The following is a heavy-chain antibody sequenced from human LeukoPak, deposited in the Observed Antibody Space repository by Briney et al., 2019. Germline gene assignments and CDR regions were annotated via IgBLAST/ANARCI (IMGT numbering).Heavy chain of an antibody. V-gene: IGHV5-51*01. CDR3: ARHEGGGWYIDY. J-gene: IGHJ4*02. Sequence: GESLKISCMGSGYSFSNYWIGWVRQRPGKGLEWMGIIYPDESNTRYCPSFQGQVTISADKSISTAYLQWSSLKASDTAIYYCARHEGGGWYIDYWGQGTLVTVSS. D-gene: IGHD6-19*01. CDR1: GYSFSNYW. CDR2: IYPDESNT.